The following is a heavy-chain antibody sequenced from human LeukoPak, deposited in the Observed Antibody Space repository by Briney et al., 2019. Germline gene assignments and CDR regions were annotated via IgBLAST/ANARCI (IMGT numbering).Heavy chain of an antibody. CDR2: ISSSYI. Sequence: GGSLRLSCAASGFTFSSYSMNWVRQAPGKGLEWVSSISSSYIYYADSVKGRFTISRDNAKNSLYLQMNSLRAEDTAVYYCARGPLAAAGDYWGQGTLVTVSS. CDR1: GFTFSSYS. J-gene: IGHJ4*02. D-gene: IGHD6-13*01. V-gene: IGHV3-21*01. CDR3: ARGPLAAAGDY.